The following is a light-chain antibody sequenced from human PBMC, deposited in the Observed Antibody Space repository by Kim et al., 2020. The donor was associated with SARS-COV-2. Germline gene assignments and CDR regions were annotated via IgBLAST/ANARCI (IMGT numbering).Light chain of an antibody. CDR1: QSVSSNY. Sequence: SPGERATRSCRASQSVSSNYLAWYQQKPGQAPRLLIYGASSRATGIPDRFSGSGSGTDFTLTITRLEPEDFAVYYCQQDSSSPATFGQGTKVDIK. CDR2: GAS. J-gene: IGKJ1*01. V-gene: IGKV3-20*01. CDR3: QQDSSSPAT.